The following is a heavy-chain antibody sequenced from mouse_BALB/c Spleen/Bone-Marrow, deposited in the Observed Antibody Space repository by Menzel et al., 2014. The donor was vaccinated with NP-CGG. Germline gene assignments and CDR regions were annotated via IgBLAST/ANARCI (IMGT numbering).Heavy chain of an antibody. CDR2: IWGDGST. D-gene: IGHD2-4*01. Sequence: VQLQQSGPGLVAPSQSLSITCTVSGFSLTGYGVSWVRQPPGKGLEWLGMIWGDGSTNYNSALKSRLSINKDNPKSQVFLKMNSLQTDDTARYYCARDSFLITRALDYWGQGTSVTVSS. CDR3: ARDSFLITRALDY. V-gene: IGHV2-6-7*01. J-gene: IGHJ4*01. CDR1: GFSLTGYG.